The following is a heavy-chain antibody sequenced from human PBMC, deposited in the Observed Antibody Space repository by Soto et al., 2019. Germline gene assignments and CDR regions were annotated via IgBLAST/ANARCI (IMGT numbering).Heavy chain of an antibody. CDR1: GYTFTSYD. CDR2: MNPNSGNT. V-gene: IGHV1-8*01. Sequence: ASVKVSCKASGYTFTSYDINWVRQATGQGLEWMGWMNPNSGNTGYAQKFQGRVTMTRNTSISTAYMELSSLRSEDTAVYYCARSGPNYDILTGYSLYYYYYMDVWGKGTTVTVSS. J-gene: IGHJ6*03. D-gene: IGHD3-9*01. CDR3: ARSGPNYDILTGYSLYYYYYMDV.